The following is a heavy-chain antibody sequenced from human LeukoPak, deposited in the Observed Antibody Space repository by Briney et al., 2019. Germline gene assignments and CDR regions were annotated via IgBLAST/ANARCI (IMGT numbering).Heavy chain of an antibody. Sequence: GGSLRLSCAASEFIFSSYGMHWVRQAPGKGLEWVAFMRYDGSNKYYADSVKGRFTISRDNSKNTLYLQMNSLRTEDTAVYYCAKRDGYNSGPFDYWGQGTLVTVSS. J-gene: IGHJ4*02. CDR2: MRYDGSNK. CDR3: AKRDGYNSGPFDY. V-gene: IGHV3-30*02. D-gene: IGHD5-24*01. CDR1: EFIFSSYG.